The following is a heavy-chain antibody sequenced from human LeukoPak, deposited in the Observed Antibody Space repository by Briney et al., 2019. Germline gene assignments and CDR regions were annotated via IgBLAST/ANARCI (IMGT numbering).Heavy chain of an antibody. CDR2: ISYSGGT. CDR1: GGPISTYY. CDR3: ARTRYGMDV. V-gene: IGHV4-59*08. J-gene: IGHJ6*02. Sequence: SETLSLTCTVSGGPISTYYWSWIRQPPGKRLEWIGYISYSGGTNYNPSLKSRVTISVDTSKNQFSLKLSSVTAADTAVYYCARTRYGMDVWGQGTTVTVSS.